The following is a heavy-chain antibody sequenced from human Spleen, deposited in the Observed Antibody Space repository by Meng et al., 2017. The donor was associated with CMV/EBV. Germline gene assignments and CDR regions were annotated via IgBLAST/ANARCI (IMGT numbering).Heavy chain of an antibody. J-gene: IGHJ3*01. Sequence: GESLKISCAASGFTFSSYAMSWVRQAPGKGLEWVSAIRDTGGSTYYADSVKGRFTISRDNSKNMVYLLMNSLRVEDTAVYYCARVGTYALDFWGQGTVVTVSS. CDR1: GFTFSSYA. D-gene: IGHD1-26*01. CDR3: ARVGTYALDF. V-gene: IGHV3-23*01. CDR2: IRDTGGST.